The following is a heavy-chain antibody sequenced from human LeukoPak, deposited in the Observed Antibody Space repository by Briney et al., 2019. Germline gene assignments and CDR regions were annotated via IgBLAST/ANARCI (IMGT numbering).Heavy chain of an antibody. J-gene: IGHJ4*02. D-gene: IGHD6-19*01. CDR3: ARFETVAAKPFEY. CDR2: IYSGGST. V-gene: IGHV3-66*01. CDR1: GFTVSSNY. Sequence: QSGGSLRLSCAASGFTVSSNYMSWVRQAPGKGLEWVSVIYSGGSTYYADSVKGRFTISRDNSKNTLYLQMNSLRAEDTAVYYCARFETVAAKPFEYWGQGTLVTVSS.